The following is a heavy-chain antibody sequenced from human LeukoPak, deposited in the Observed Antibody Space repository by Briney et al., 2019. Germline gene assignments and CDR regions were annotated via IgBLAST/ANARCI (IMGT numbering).Heavy chain of an antibody. Sequence: GGSLRLSCAASGFTFDDYAVHWVRQAPGKGLEWVSGISWNSGSIGYADSVKGRFTISRDNAKNSLYLQMNSLRAEDTALYYCAKGGGSSSYIDYWGQGTLVTVSS. J-gene: IGHJ4*02. CDR2: ISWNSGSI. CDR1: GFTFDDYA. CDR3: AKGGGSSSYIDY. D-gene: IGHD6-13*01. V-gene: IGHV3-9*01.